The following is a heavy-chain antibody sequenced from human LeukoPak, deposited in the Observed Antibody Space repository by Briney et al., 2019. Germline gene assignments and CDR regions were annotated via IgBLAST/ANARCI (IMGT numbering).Heavy chain of an antibody. CDR1: GYTFTSYG. Sequence: ASVTVCSTASGYTFTSYGISWVRQAPGQGLEWMGWISAYNGNTNYAQKLQGRVTMTTDTSTSTAYMELRSLRSDDTAVYYCARNGYCSGGSCHYGRLKHPPRTGREDYWGQGTLVTVSS. J-gene: IGHJ4*02. D-gene: IGHD2-15*01. CDR2: ISAYNGNT. CDR3: ARNGYCSGGSCHYGRLKHPPRTGREDY. V-gene: IGHV1-18*01.